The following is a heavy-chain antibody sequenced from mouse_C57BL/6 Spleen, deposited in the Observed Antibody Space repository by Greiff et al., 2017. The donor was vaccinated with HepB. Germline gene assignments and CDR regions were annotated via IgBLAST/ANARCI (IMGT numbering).Heavy chain of an antibody. CDR1: GYSITSGYY. CDR2: ISYDGSN. V-gene: IGHV3-6*01. CDR3: ARHYGSSWFDY. Sequence: EVQRVESGPGLVKPSQSLSLTCSVTGYSITSGYYWNWIRQFPGNKLEWMGYISYDGSNNYNPSLKNRISITRDTSKNQCFLKLNSVTTEDTATYYCARHYGSSWFDYWGQGTTLTVSS. D-gene: IGHD1-1*01. J-gene: IGHJ2*01.